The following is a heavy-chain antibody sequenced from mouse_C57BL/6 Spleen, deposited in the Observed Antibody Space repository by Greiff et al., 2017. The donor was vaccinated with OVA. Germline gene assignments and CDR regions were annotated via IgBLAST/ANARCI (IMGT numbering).Heavy chain of an antibody. J-gene: IGHJ4*01. D-gene: IGHD1-1*01. V-gene: IGHV5-9*01. CDR3: ARPPTVVATDYAMDY. CDR2: ISGGGGNT. CDR1: GFTFSSYT. Sequence: EVMLVESGGGLVKPGGSLKLSCAASGFTFSSYTMSWVRQTPEKRLEWVATISGGGGNTYYPDSVKGRFTISRDNAKNTLYLQMSSLRSEDTALYYCARPPTVVATDYAMDYWGQGTSVTVSS.